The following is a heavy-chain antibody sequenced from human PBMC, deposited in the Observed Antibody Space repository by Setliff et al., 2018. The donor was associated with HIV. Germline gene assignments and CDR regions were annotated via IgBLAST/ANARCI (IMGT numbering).Heavy chain of an antibody. J-gene: IGHJ4*02. Sequence: GASVKVSCKAFGYAFSSYGINWLRQAPGQGLEWMGWTHPYTGDTDQGQKVQGRLTMTTDTSTNTAYMELASLRSDDTAVYYCVAEMADGIYYFDYWGQGTLVTVSS. V-gene: IGHV1-18*01. CDR1: GYAFSSYG. CDR3: VAEMADGIYYFDY. D-gene: IGHD2-21*01. CDR2: THPYTGDT.